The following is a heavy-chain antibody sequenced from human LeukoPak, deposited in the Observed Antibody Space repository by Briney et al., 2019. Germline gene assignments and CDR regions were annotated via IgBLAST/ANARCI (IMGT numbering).Heavy chain of an antibody. D-gene: IGHD6-13*01. CDR1: GGSISSGGYY. CDR3: ARDRGVLMTAVGAFDI. V-gene: IGHV4-31*03. Sequence: PSQTLSLTCTVSGGSISSGGYYWTWIRQHPGKGLEWIGYIDYSGSTYYNPSLKGRVIISVDTSKNQFSLKLSSVTAADTAVYFCARDRGVLMTAVGAFDIWGQGTMVTVSS. CDR2: IDYSGST. J-gene: IGHJ3*02.